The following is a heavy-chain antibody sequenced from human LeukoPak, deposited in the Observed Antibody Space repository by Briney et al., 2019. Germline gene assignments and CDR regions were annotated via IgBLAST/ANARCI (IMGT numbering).Heavy chain of an antibody. V-gene: IGHV4-34*01. D-gene: IGHD3-3*01. Sequence: PSETLSLTCAVYGGSFSGYYWSWIRQPPGKGLEWIGEINHSGSTNYNPSLKSRVTISVDTSKNQFSLKLSSVTAADTAVYYCARVWGYYHGTPGLFDYWGQGTLVTVSS. CDR3: ARVWGYYHGTPGLFDY. J-gene: IGHJ4*02. CDR1: GGSFSGYY. CDR2: INHSGST.